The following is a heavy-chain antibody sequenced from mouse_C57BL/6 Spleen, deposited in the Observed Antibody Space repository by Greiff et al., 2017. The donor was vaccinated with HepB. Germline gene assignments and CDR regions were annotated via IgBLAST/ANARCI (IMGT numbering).Heavy chain of an antibody. J-gene: IGHJ3*01. CDR3: TREEGYVYDGAWFAY. CDR1: GFTFSSYA. V-gene: IGHV5-9-1*02. Sequence: EVKLMESGEGLVKPGGSLKLSCAASGFTFSSYAMSWVRQTPEKRLEWVAYISSGGDYIYYADTVKGRFTISRDNARNTLYLQMSSLKSEDTAMYYCTREEGYVYDGAWFAYWGQGTLVTVSA. CDR2: ISSGGDYI. D-gene: IGHD2-2*01.